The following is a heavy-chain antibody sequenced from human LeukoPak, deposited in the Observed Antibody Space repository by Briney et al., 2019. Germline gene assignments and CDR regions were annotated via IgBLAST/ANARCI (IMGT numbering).Heavy chain of an antibody. CDR2: ISSSGTTI. CDR3: ARGISRGMDV. J-gene: IGHJ6*02. V-gene: IGHV3-48*03. CDR1: GFTFSGYE. Sequence: PGGSLRLSCGASGFTFSGYEMTWVRQAPGKGLEWVSYISSSGTTIYYAESVEGRFTTSRDNAKNSLFLQMNSLRAEDTAVYYCARGISRGMDVWGQGTTVTVSS. D-gene: IGHD1-14*01.